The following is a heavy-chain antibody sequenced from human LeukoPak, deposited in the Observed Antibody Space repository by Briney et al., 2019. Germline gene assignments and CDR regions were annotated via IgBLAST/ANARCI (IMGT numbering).Heavy chain of an antibody. D-gene: IGHD6-19*01. CDR2: FDPEDGET. Sequence: ASVKVSCKVSGYPLTELSMHWVRQAPGKGLEWMGGFDPEDGETIYAQKFQGRVTMTEDTSADTAYMELSSLRSEDTAVYYCATARSVAGPFDYWGQGTLVTVSS. CDR3: ATARSVAGPFDY. V-gene: IGHV1-24*01. J-gene: IGHJ4*02. CDR1: GYPLTELS.